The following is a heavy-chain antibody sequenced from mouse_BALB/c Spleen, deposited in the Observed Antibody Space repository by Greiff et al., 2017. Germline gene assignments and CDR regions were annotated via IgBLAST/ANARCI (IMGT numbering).Heavy chain of an antibody. CDR2: IYPGDGDT. Sequence: VKLQQSGAELVRPGSSVTISCKASGYAFSSYWMSWVKQRPGQGLEWIGQIYPGDGDTNYNGKFKGKATLTADKSSSTAYMQLSSLTSEDSAVYFCARWLLLDYWGQGTTLTVSS. CDR1: GYAFSSYW. D-gene: IGHD2-3*01. V-gene: IGHV1-80*01. J-gene: IGHJ2*01. CDR3: ARWLLLDY.